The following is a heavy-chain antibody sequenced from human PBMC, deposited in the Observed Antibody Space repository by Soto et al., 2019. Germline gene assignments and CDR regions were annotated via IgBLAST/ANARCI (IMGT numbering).Heavy chain of an antibody. D-gene: IGHD6-19*01. CDR3: AKVLSGWYNYFDY. J-gene: IGHJ4*02. V-gene: IGHV3-23*01. CDR1: GFTFSSYA. CDR2: ISGSGGST. Sequence: GGSLRLSCAASGFTFSSYAISWVRQAPGKGLEWVSAISGSGGSTYYADSVKGRFTISRDNSKNTLYLQMNSLRAEDTAVYYCAKVLSGWYNYFDYWGQGTLVTVSS.